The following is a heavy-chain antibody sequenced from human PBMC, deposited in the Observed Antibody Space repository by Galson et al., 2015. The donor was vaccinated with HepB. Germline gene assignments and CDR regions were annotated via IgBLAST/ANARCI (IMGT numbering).Heavy chain of an antibody. CDR3: AKDTGPYDSSPNWFDP. D-gene: IGHD3-22*01. CDR1: GFTFDDYA. Sequence: SLRLSCAASGFTFDDYAMHWARQAPGKGLEWVSGISWNSGSIGYADSVKGRFTISRDNAKNSLYLQMNSLRAEDTALYYCAKDTGPYDSSPNWFDPWGQGTLVTVSS. J-gene: IGHJ5*02. CDR2: ISWNSGSI. V-gene: IGHV3-9*01.